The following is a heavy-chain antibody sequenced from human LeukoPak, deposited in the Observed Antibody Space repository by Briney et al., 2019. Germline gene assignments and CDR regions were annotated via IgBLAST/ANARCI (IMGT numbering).Heavy chain of an antibody. CDR2: IWSDGHNK. CDR1: GFTFSSYA. J-gene: IGHJ4*02. CDR3: TKELGGIDGN. V-gene: IGHV3-30*14. D-gene: IGHD3-16*01. Sequence: GGSLRLSCAASGFTFSSYAVHWVRQAPGKGLEWVAFIWSDGHNKYYTDSVKGRFTISRDNSKNTLYLQMNSLRPEDTAVYYCTKELGGIDGNWGQGTLVTVS.